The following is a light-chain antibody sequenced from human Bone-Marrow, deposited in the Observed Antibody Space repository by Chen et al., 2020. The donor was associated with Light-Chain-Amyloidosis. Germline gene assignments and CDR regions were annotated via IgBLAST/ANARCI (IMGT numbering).Light chain of an antibody. CDR3: QSADSSGTYEVI. Sequence: SYELTQPPSVSVSPGQTARINCSGDDLPTKYAYWYQQKPGQAPVLVIHRDTERPSGISERFSASSSGTTATLTISGVQAEDEAYYHCQSADSSGTYEVIFGGGTKLTVL. CDR2: RDT. J-gene: IGLJ2*01. V-gene: IGLV3-25*03. CDR1: DLPTKY.